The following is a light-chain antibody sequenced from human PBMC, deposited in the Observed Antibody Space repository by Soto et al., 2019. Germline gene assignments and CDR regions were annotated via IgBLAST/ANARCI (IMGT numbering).Light chain of an antibody. Sequence: EIVLTQAPATLSLSPVERDTLSCRASQSVSSYLAWYQQKPGQAHRLLIYDASNRATGIPTRFSGSGSGTDFTLTISSLEPEALAVYYCPQRSNLPPYTFGQETKLDI. J-gene: IGKJ2*01. CDR2: DAS. CDR3: PQRSNLPPYT. V-gene: IGKV3-11*01. CDR1: QSVSSY.